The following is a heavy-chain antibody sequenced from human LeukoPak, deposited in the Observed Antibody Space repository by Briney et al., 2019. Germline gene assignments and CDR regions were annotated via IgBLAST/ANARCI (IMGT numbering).Heavy chain of an antibody. CDR3: ASPSEVVGPKGAWYFDL. CDR2: IYYSGST. CDR1: GGSISSSSYY. Sequence: SETLSLTCTVSGGSISSSSYYWGWIRQPPGKGLEWIGSIYYSGSTYYNPSLKSRVTISVDTSKNQFSLKLSSVTAADTAVYYCASPSEVVGPKGAWYFDLWGRGTLVTVSS. V-gene: IGHV4-39*01. D-gene: IGHD3-22*01. J-gene: IGHJ2*01.